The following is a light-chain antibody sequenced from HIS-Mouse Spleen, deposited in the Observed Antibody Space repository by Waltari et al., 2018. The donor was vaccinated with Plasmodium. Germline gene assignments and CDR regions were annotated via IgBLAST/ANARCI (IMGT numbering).Light chain of an antibody. V-gene: IGKV1-5*03. J-gene: IGKJ1*01. CDR1: QSISSW. CDR3: QQYNSYSWT. Sequence: DIQMTQSPSTLSASVGDRITITCRASQSISSWLAWYQQKPGKPPKLLSYKASSLESGVPSRFSGSGSGTEFTLTISSLQPDDFATYYCQQYNSYSWTFGQGTKVEIK. CDR2: KAS.